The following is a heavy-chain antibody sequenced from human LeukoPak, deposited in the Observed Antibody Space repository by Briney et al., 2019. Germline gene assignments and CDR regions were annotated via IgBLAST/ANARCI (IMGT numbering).Heavy chain of an antibody. CDR3: ATTNCYFAD. J-gene: IGHJ4*02. V-gene: IGHV3-23*01. D-gene: IGHD2-8*01. Sequence: GGSLRLSCAASGFTLSSYRTNWVRQAPGKGLEWGSGISGSGGTTYYAHSVKGRFNISRDKSKNSLSLRVSSLRAEDRTVYYGATTNCYFADWGQGTLVTVSS. CDR1: GFTLSSYR. CDR2: ISGSGGTT.